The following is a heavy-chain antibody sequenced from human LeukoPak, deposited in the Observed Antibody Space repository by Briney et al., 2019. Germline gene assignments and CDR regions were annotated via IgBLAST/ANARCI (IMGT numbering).Heavy chain of an antibody. CDR1: GYTFTSYG. Sequence: ASVKVSCKASGYTFTSYGISWVRQAPGQGLEWMGWISAYNGNTNYAQKFQGRVTMTRNTSISTAYMELSSLRSEDTAVYYCARGGRFLSDPNWFDPWGQGTLVTVSS. V-gene: IGHV1-18*01. D-gene: IGHD3-3*01. J-gene: IGHJ5*02. CDR2: ISAYNGNT. CDR3: ARGGRFLSDPNWFDP.